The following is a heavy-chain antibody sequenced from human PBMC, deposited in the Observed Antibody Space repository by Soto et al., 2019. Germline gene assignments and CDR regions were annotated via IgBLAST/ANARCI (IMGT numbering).Heavy chain of an antibody. CDR2: INAANGNP. Sequence: ASVKGSCNASWNTFTGYSMHLVRQAPGQRPEWMAWINAANGNPKYSPKFQGRVTTTRDTSASTAYMELSSLRSEDTAVYYCARGGQWLVPVDYWGQGTLVTVSS. J-gene: IGHJ4*02. D-gene: IGHD6-19*01. V-gene: IGHV1-3*01. CDR1: WNTFTGYS. CDR3: ARGGQWLVPVDY.